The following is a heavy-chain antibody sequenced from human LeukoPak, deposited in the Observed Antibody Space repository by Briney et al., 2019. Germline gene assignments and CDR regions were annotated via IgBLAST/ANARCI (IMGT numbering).Heavy chain of an antibody. CDR2: ISGSGGST. J-gene: IGHJ6*01. Sequence: LSGGSLRLSCAASGFTFSNYAMSWLRQAPGKGLEWVSAISGSGGSTYYADYVKGRFTISRDNSKNTLYLQMNSLRAEDTAVYYCAKSAAAGKYYYYGIEVWGQGTTVTVSS. CDR1: GFTFSNYA. CDR3: AKSAAAGKYYYYGIEV. V-gene: IGHV3-23*01. D-gene: IGHD6-13*01.